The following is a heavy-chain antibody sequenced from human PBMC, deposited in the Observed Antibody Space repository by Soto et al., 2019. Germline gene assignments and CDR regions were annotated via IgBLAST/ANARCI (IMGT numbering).Heavy chain of an antibody. Sequence: PSGTLELGSALCGGRVIIWVDDGSWIRQHPGKGLEWIGYIYYSGSTYYNPSLKSRVTISVDTSKNQFSLKLSSVTAADTAVYYCARHITRGYEKSDYYYCMDVWGKGTTVTVYS. V-gene: IGHV4-31*11. D-gene: IGHD5-12*01. CDR1: GGRVIIWVDD. CDR3: ARHITRGYEKSDYYYCMDV. CDR2: IYYSGST. J-gene: IGHJ6*03.